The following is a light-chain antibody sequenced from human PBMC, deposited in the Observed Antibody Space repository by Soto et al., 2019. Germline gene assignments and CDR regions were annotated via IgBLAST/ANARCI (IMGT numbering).Light chain of an antibody. Sequence: ALTQPASVSGSPGQSISISCTGATSDIGNYNYFSWYQQHPGKAPKLIIYQVSNRPSGVSNRFSGSKSGNTASLTISGLQADDEADYYCSTYTGSNTPYVFGTGTKVTAL. J-gene: IGLJ1*01. V-gene: IGLV2-14*01. CDR2: QVS. CDR1: TSDIGNYNY. CDR3: STYTGSNTPYV.